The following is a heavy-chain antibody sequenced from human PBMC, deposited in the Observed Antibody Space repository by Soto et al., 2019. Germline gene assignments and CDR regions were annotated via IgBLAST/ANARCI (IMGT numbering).Heavy chain of an antibody. CDR3: AREEKLGPYYYYAMDV. Sequence: SETLSLTCTVSYGSISSSYWSWVRQPAGKGLEWIGRIHYSGSAKYNPSLKSRVTMSVDTSKNDFSLKLTSVTAADTAIYYCAREEKLGPYYYYAMDVWGPGTTVTVYS. J-gene: IGHJ6*02. CDR2: IHYSGSA. V-gene: IGHV4-4*07. CDR1: YGSISSSY.